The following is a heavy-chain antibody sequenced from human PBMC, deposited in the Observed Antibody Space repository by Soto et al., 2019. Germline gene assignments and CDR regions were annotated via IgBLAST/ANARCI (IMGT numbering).Heavy chain of an antibody. J-gene: IGHJ5*02. Sequence: SETLSLTCTVSGGSISSGDYYWSWIRQPPGKGLEWIGYIYYSGSTYYNPSLKSRVTISVDTSKNQFSLKLSSVTAADTAVYYCASFIFGVVMDNWFDPWGQGTLVTVSS. CDR2: IYYSGST. CDR1: GGSISSGDYY. V-gene: IGHV4-30-4*01. D-gene: IGHD3-3*01. CDR3: ASFIFGVVMDNWFDP.